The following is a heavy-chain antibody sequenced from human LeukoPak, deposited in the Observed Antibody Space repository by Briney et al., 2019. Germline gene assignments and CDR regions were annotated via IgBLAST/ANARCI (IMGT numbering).Heavy chain of an antibody. CDR2: ISGSGGDT. V-gene: IGHV3-23*01. J-gene: IGHJ3*02. Sequence: GGSLRLSCAASGFTFSAYAMGWVRQAPGKGLEWVSAISGSGGDTYYAELVKGRFTISRDNSKNTLYLQMNSLRAEDTAVHYCAKGRYCSAGSCYGWHAFDIWGQGTMVTVSS. CDR1: GFTFSAYA. D-gene: IGHD2-15*01. CDR3: AKGRYCSAGSCYGWHAFDI.